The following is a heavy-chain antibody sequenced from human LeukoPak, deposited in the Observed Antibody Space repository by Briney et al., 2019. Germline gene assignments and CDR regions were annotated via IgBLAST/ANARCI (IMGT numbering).Heavy chain of an antibody. J-gene: IGHJ6*02. CDR1: GGTFTSYS. CDR3: AREISVDYVADYYYGMDV. V-gene: IGHV1-69*04. D-gene: IGHD4/OR15-4a*01. Sequence: SVKVSCKASGGTFTSYSFTWARQAPGQGLEWMGRIIPLLDIVNYAQKFQGRVTIMADKSTSTAYMELRSLRSEDTAVYYYAREISVDYVADYYYGMDVWGQGTTVTVSS. CDR2: IIPLLDIV.